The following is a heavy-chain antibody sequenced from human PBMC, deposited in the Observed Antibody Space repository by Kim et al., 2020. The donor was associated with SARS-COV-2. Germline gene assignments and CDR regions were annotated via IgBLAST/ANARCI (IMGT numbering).Heavy chain of an antibody. Sequence: GGSLRLSCAASGFTFSSYGMHWVRQAPGKGLEWVAVISYHGSNTYYADSVKDRFTISRDNSKNTLYLQMNSLRAEDTAVYYCAKDGLHTDKFDCWGQGTLVTVSS. CDR1: GFTFSSYG. J-gene: IGHJ4*02. V-gene: IGHV3-30*18. CDR2: ISYHGSNT. CDR3: AKDGLHTDKFDC. D-gene: IGHD5-18*01.